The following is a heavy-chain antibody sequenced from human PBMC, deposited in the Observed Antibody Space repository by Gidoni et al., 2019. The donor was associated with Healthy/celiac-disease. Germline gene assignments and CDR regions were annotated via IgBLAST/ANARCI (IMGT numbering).Heavy chain of an antibody. CDR2: ISWNSGSI. J-gene: IGHJ4*02. CDR1: GFTFDDYA. D-gene: IGHD6-19*01. V-gene: IGHV3-9*01. CDR3: ALARGWYEGYFDY. Sequence: EVQLVESGGGLVQPVRSLRLSCSASGFTFDDYAMHWVRQAPGKGLEWVSGISWNSGSIGYADSVKGRFTISRDNAKNSLYLQMNSLRAEDTALYYCALARGWYEGYFDYWGQGTLVTVSS.